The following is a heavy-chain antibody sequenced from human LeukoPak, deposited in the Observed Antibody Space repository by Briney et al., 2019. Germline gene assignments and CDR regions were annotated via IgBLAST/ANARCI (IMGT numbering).Heavy chain of an antibody. Sequence: ASVKVSCKASGYTFTSYGISWVRQAPGQGLEWMGWISAYNGNTNYAQKLQGRVTMTTDTSTSTAYMELRSLRSDDTAVYYCASTLLWFGEPIKGYYFDYWCQGTLVTVSS. V-gene: IGHV1-18*04. D-gene: IGHD3-10*01. CDR3: ASTLLWFGEPIKGYYFDY. J-gene: IGHJ4*02. CDR1: GYTFTSYG. CDR2: ISAYNGNT.